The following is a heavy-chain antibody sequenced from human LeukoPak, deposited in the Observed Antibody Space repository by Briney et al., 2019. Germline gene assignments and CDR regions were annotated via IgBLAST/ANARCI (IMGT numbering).Heavy chain of an antibody. J-gene: IGHJ4*02. Sequence: PSETLSLTCTVSGGPISSSSYYWGWIRQPPGKGLEWIGSIYYSGSTYYNPSLKSRVAISVDTSKNQFSLKLSSVTAADTAVYYCAREERSGYYSGYWGQGTLVTVSS. CDR2: IYYSGST. CDR3: AREERSGYYSGY. D-gene: IGHD3-3*01. V-gene: IGHV4-39*07. CDR1: GGPISSSSYY.